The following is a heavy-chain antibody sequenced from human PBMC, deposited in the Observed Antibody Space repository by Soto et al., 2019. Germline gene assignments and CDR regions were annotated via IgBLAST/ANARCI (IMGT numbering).Heavy chain of an antibody. D-gene: IGHD3-9*01. J-gene: IGHJ5*02. CDR1: GFTFSNYA. CDR3: ARDPRYFDWLYNWFDP. V-gene: IGHV3-23*01. Sequence: PGGSLSLSCAASGFTFSNYAMIWVRQAPGKGLEWVSVISGSGATTHYADSVKGRFTISRDNSKNTLYLQMNSLRAEDTAVYYCARDPRYFDWLYNWFDPWGQGTLVTVSS. CDR2: ISGSGATT.